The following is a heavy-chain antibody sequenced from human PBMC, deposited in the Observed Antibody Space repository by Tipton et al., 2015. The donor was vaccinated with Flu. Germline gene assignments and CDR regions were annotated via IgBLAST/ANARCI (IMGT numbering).Heavy chain of an antibody. D-gene: IGHD4-11*01. CDR3: ARRDYSNYVSEPKNWFDP. V-gene: IGHV4-34*01. CDR1: GGSLNGHS. J-gene: IGHJ5*02. Sequence: LRLSCAVYGGSLNGHSWSWIRQPPGKGLEWIGEINHSGITNYSPSLKSRVTISVDASKNQFTLRLSSVTAADTALYYCARRDYSNYVSEPKNWFDPWGQGTLVTVSS. CDR2: INHSGIT.